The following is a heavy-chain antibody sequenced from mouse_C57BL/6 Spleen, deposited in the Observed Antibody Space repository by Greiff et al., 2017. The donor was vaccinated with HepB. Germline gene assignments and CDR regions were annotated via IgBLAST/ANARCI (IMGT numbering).Heavy chain of an antibody. CDR2: ISSGSSTI. CDR3: ARSHYGSSYGFAY. D-gene: IGHD1-1*01. V-gene: IGHV5-17*01. Sequence: EVKLVESGGGLVKPGGSLKLSCAASGFTFSDYGMHWVRQAPEKGLEWVAYISSGSSTIYYADTVKGRFTISRDNAKNTLFLQMTSLRSEDTAMYYCARSHYGSSYGFAYWGQGTLVTVSA. J-gene: IGHJ3*01. CDR1: GFTFSDYG.